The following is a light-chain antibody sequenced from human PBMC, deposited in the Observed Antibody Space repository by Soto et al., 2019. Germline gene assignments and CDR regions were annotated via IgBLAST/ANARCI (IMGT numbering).Light chain of an antibody. CDR3: QHYLSYPIT. CDR1: QSLSSW. V-gene: IGKV1-5*03. J-gene: IGKJ5*01. Sequence: DIQMTQSPSTLSASVGDRVTITCRASQSLSSWLAWYQQKPGKAPKSLIYKASSLESGVPSRFSGSGSGTEFTLTISSLQPDDFATYDCQHYLSYPITFGQGTRLDIK. CDR2: KAS.